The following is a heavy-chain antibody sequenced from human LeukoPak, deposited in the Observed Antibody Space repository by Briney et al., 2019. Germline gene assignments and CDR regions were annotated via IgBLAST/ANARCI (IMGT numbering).Heavy chain of an antibody. CDR2: IYNSGST. CDR1: GGSISNYY. D-gene: IGHD4-17*01. CDR3: ARGMTTFDY. J-gene: IGHJ4*02. Sequence: PSETLSLTCTVSGGSISNYYWSWIRQPPGKGLEWIGYIYNSGSTNYNPSLKSRVTMSVDTPRNQFSLKLSSVTAADTAVYYCARGMTTFDYWGQGTLVTVSS. V-gene: IGHV4-59*01.